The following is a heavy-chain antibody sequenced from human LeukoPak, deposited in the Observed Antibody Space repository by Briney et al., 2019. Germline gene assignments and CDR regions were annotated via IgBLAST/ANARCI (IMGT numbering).Heavy chain of an antibody. J-gene: IGHJ5*02. CDR2: ISAYNGNT. D-gene: IGHD3-10*01. V-gene: IGHV1-18*01. Sequence: VASVKVSCKASGYTFTSYGISWVRQAPGQGLEWMGWISAYNGNTNYAQKLQGRVTMTTDTSTSTAYMELRSLRSDDTAVYYCASSSGSAPENWFDPWGQGTLVTVSS. CDR3: ASSSGSAPENWFDP. CDR1: GYTFTSYG.